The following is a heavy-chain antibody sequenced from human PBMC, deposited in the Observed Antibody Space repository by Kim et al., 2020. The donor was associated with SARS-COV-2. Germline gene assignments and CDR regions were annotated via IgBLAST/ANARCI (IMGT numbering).Heavy chain of an antibody. Sequence: SETLSLTCIVSGGSITNTTSYWGWMRQPPGKGLEWIGSIYYSGTTYYNPSLKSRVIISVDTSKNQFSLELRSVTAADTAVYYCAREGYSRWFDPWGQGTL. J-gene: IGHJ5*02. V-gene: IGHV4-39*02. CDR1: GGSITNTTSY. CDR2: IYYSGTT. CDR3: AREGYSRWFDP. D-gene: IGHD2-15*01.